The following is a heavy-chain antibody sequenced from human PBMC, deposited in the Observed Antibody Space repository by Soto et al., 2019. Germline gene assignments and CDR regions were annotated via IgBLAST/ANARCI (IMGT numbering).Heavy chain of an antibody. V-gene: IGHV3-23*01. J-gene: IGHJ3*01. Sequence: EVQLLESGGGLVQPGGSLRLSCAASGFSFSTNAMSWVRQAPGKGLEWVSGISASGGNTYYADSVKGRFTISRDNSKNTLYLQMNSLRAGDTAVYYCAKGFYSTSYSTSSFSAFDFWGQGTVVTVSS. CDR3: AKGFYSTSYSTSSFSAFDF. CDR2: ISASGGNT. CDR1: GFSFSTNA. D-gene: IGHD6-6*01.